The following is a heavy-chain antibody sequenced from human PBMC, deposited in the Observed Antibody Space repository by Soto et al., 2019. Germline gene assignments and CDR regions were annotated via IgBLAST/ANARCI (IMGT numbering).Heavy chain of an antibody. CDR1: GFTFSSYS. CDR3: ARGVPMIVVGTSGY. V-gene: IGHV3-48*02. Sequence: PWGSLRLSCAASGFTFSSYSINFFRHSPFKWLEWVSYISSSSSTIYYADSVKGRFTISRDNAKNSLYLQMNSLRDEDTAVCYCARGVPMIVVGTSGYWGQGTLVTVSS. J-gene: IGHJ4*02. CDR2: ISSSSSTI. D-gene: IGHD3-22*01.